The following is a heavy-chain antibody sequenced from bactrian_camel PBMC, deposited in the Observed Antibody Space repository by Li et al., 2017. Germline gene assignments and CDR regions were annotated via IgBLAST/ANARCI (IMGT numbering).Heavy chain of an antibody. D-gene: IGHD2*01. V-gene: IGHV3S1*01. CDR3: ARFWGGRNPYFPY. CDR1: GFIFSSYW. J-gene: IGHJ4*01. Sequence: HVQLVESGGGLVQPGGSLRLSCAASGFIFSSYWMYWVRRAPGKGFEWVSSIRSGGGTTYYADSVKGRFTISRDNAKNTLYLQLNSLKTEDTAMYYCARFWGGRNPYFPYWGQGTQVTVS. CDR2: IRSGGGTT.